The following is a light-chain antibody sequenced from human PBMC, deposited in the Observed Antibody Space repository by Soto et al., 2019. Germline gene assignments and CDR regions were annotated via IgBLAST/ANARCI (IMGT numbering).Light chain of an antibody. Sequence: DIQMTQSPSSLSASVGDRVTITCRASQSIYIYLNWYQQKPGKAPNLLIYATSSLQSGVPSRFSGSGSGTDFTPTISSLQPEDFASYYCQQSFSTPLTFGGGTKVDIK. V-gene: IGKV1-39*01. J-gene: IGKJ4*01. CDR2: ATS. CDR3: QQSFSTPLT. CDR1: QSIYIY.